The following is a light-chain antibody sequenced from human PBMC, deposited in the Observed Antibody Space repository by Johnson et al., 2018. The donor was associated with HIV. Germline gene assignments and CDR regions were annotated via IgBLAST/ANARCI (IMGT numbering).Light chain of an antibody. J-gene: IGLJ1*01. CDR3: GTWDSSLRVGF. V-gene: IGLV1-51*01. Sequence: LTQPPSVSAAPGQKVTISCSGSSSNIGNNYVSWYQQLPGTAPKLLIYDNNKRPSGIPVRFSGSKSGTSATLGITGLQTGDEADYYCGTWDSSLRVGFFGTGTKVTVL. CDR2: DNN. CDR1: SSNIGNNY.